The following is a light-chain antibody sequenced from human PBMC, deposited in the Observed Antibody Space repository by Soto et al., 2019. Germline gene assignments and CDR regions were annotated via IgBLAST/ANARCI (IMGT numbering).Light chain of an antibody. V-gene: IGKV3-15*01. CDR2: GAS. CDR1: QSVSSN. J-gene: IGKJ1*01. Sequence: EIVMTQSPATLSVSPGERATLSCRASQSVSSNLAWYQQKPGQAPRLLIYGASTRATGIPDRFSGSGSGTDFTLTISSLQSEDFAVYYCQQYNNWARTFGQGTKVEIK. CDR3: QQYNNWART.